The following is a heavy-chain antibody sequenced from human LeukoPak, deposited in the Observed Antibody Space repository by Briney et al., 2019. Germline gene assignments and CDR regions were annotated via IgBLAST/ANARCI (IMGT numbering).Heavy chain of an antibody. V-gene: IGHV3-53*01. CDR3: ARVPYGNYHYYYMDV. CDR1: GFTVGTNY. D-gene: IGHD3-10*01. Sequence: SGGSLRLSCAASGFTVGTNYMSWVRQAPGKGLEWVSLIYSGSSTYYANSVKGRFTISRDNSKNTVYLQMNSLRAEDTAVYYCARVPYGNYHYYYMDVWGKGTTVTVS. CDR2: IYSGSST. J-gene: IGHJ6*03.